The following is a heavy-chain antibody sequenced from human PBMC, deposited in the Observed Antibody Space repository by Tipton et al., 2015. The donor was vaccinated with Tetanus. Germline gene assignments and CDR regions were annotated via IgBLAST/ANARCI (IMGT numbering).Heavy chain of an antibody. J-gene: IGHJ4*02. Sequence: RSLRLSCAASGFTFSSYGMRWVRQAPGKGLEWVTVIWYDGSNKYYADSVKGRFTISRDNSKNTVYLQMNSLRAEDTAVYYCARDRDDYGDYAPGFDYWGQGTLVTVSS. CDR2: IWYDGSNK. CDR3: ARDRDDYGDYAPGFDY. D-gene: IGHD4-17*01. CDR1: GFTFSSYG. V-gene: IGHV3-33*01.